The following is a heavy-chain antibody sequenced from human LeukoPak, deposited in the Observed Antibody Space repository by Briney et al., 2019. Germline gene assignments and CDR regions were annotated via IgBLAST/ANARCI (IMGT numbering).Heavy chain of an antibody. D-gene: IGHD3-10*01. Sequence: ASVKVSCKASGGTFSSYAISWVRQASGQGLEWMGRLIPILGIANYAQKFQGRVTITADKSTSTAYMELSSLRSEDTAVYYCARDEKFDPGFDPWGQGTLVTASS. J-gene: IGHJ5*02. CDR3: ARDEKFDPGFDP. CDR2: LIPILGIA. V-gene: IGHV1-69*04. CDR1: GGTFSSYA.